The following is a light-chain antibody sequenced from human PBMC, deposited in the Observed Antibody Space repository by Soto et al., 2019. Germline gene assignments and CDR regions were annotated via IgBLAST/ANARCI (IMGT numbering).Light chain of an antibody. Sequence: QSVLTQPPSASGTPGQRVTISCSGSSSNIGSNTVNWYQRLPGTAPKLLIYGNNQRPSGVPDRFSGSKSGTSASLAISGLQSEDEADYYCGAWDDSLNALFGGGTKLTVL. J-gene: IGLJ2*01. CDR3: GAWDDSLNAL. V-gene: IGLV1-44*01. CDR2: GNN. CDR1: SSNIGSNT.